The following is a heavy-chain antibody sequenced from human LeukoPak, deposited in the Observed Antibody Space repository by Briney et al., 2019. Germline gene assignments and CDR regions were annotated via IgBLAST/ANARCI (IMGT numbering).Heavy chain of an antibody. D-gene: IGHD3-9*01. Sequence: PGRSLRLSCAASGFTFSSFGMHCVRQAPGKGLEWVAVIWYDGSNKYCADSVKGRFTISRDNSKNTLYLQMNSLRAEDTAVYYCARDHYNNILTGYYTGPNYGMDVWGQGTTVTVSS. V-gene: IGHV3-33*01. J-gene: IGHJ6*02. CDR2: IWYDGSNK. CDR3: ARDHYNNILTGYYTGPNYGMDV. CDR1: GFTFSSFG.